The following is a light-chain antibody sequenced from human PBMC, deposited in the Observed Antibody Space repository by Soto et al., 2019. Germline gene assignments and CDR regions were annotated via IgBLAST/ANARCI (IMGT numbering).Light chain of an antibody. Sequence: DIVMTQSPDSLAVFLGERATINCKSSQSVLYSSDNNNYLAWYQQKPGQPPKLLIYWASTRESGVPDRFSGSGSGTDFTLTISSLQAEDVAVYYCQQYYSTPWTFGQGTKV. J-gene: IGKJ1*01. CDR1: QSVLYSSDNNNY. V-gene: IGKV4-1*01. CDR2: WAS. CDR3: QQYYSTPWT.